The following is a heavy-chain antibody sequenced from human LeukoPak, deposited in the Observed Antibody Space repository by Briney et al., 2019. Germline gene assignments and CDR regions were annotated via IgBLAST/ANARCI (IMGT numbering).Heavy chain of an antibody. J-gene: IGHJ4*02. V-gene: IGHV6-1*01. D-gene: IGHD4-17*01. Sequence: SQTLSLTCAISGDSVSSNSAAWNWIRQSPSGGLEWLGRTYYRSKWYNDYAVSVKSRITINPDTSKNQFSLQLNSVTPEDTAVYYCARSRYGDGGDFDYWGQGTLVTVSS. CDR2: TYYRSKWYN. CDR3: ARSRYGDGGDFDY. CDR1: GDSVSSNSAA.